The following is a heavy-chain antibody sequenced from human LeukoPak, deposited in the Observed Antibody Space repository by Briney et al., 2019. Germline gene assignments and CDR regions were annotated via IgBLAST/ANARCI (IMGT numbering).Heavy chain of an antibody. Sequence: PGGSLRLSCAASGFTFSSYAMSWVRQAPGKGLEWVSAISGSGGSTYYADSVKGRFTISRDNSKNTLYLQMNSLRAEDTAVYYCARGPYSSSWYQPGDYWGQGTLVTVSS. V-gene: IGHV3-23*01. D-gene: IGHD6-13*01. J-gene: IGHJ4*02. CDR2: ISGSGGST. CDR3: ARGPYSSSWYQPGDY. CDR1: GFTFSSYA.